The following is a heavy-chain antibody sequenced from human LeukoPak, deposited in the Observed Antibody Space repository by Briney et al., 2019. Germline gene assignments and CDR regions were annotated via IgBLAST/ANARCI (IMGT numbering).Heavy chain of an antibody. D-gene: IGHD3-22*01. CDR3: ARGFDSSKKMGY. J-gene: IGHJ4*02. V-gene: IGHV3-7*01. CDR1: GFTFSSYW. CDR2: IKQDGSEK. Sequence: GGSLRLSCAASGFTFSSYWMSWVRQAPGKGLEWVANIKQDGSEKYYVDSVKGRFTISRDNSKNTLFLQMNSLRAEDTAVCYCARGFDSSKKMGYWGQGTLVTVSS.